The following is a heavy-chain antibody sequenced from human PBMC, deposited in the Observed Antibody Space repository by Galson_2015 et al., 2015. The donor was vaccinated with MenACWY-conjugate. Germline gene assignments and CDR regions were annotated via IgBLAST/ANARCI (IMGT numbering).Heavy chain of an antibody. J-gene: IGHJ4*02. Sequence: QAVAEVTKPGKSRQISCRDSGASFDTYWIGWVHQKPGKGLEWTGIFYPGDGDSRYSLFFQVHVTHAVGKSTTTAYLLRSSLKASVTAMYFCTRQKYHTAWSSSDHWGQETQVSVYS. CDR2: FYPGDGDS. V-gene: IGHV5-51*07. CDR1: GASFDTYW. CDR3: TRQKYHTAWSSSDH. D-gene: IGHD2-21*02.